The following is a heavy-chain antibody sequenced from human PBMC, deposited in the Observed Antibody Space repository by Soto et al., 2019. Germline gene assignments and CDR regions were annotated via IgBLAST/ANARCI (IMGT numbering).Heavy chain of an antibody. V-gene: IGHV1-69*01. Sequence: QVQLVQSGAEVKKPGSSVKVSCKAYGRTFSSYAISWVRQAPGQVLEWMGGIIPIFGTANYAQKFQGRVTITADEATSTANMELDRLSADDTAVYYCARVPVLGYYDWVPNPSHPTEYGMDVWGQESTVTVSS. CDR2: IIPIFGTA. J-gene: IGHJ6*02. CDR3: ARVPVLGYYDWVPNPSHPTEYGMDV. CDR1: GRTFSSYA. D-gene: IGHD3-9*01.